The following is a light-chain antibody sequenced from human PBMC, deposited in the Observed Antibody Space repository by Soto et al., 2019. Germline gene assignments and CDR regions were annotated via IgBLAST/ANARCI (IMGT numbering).Light chain of an antibody. CDR2: DVS. CDR1: SSDIGGYNY. Sequence: QSALTQPASVSGSPGQSITISCTGTSSDIGGYNYVSWYQQYPGKAPKLIIYDVSNRPSGVSNRFSGSKSGNTASLTISGRHAEDEADYYCSSYTTSSTLVVFGGGTKLTVL. V-gene: IGLV2-14*01. CDR3: SSYTTSSTLVV. J-gene: IGLJ3*02.